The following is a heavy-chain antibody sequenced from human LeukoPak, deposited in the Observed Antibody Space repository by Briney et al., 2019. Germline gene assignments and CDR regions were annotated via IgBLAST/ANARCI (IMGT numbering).Heavy chain of an antibody. V-gene: IGHV3-21*01. CDR3: ARDIGIAVAGIRVFYYYYYGMDV. D-gene: IGHD6-19*01. CDR1: GFTFSSYS. Sequence: GGSLRLSCAASGFTFSSYSMNWVRQAPGKGLEWVSSISSSSSYIYYADSVKGRFTISRDNAKNSLYLQMNSLRAEDTAVYYCARDIGIAVAGIRVFYYYYYGMDVWGQGTTATVSS. CDR2: ISSSSSYI. J-gene: IGHJ6*02.